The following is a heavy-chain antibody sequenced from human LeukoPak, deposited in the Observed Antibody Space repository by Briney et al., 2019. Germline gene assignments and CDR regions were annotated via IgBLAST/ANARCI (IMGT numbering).Heavy chain of an antibody. Sequence: GGSLRLSCAASGFTFSNYGMHWVRQAPGKGLEWVAFISYDGSKKYYADSVKGRLTISRGNAKNTLYLQMNTLRAEDTAVYYCAKRAGYSSAWNAADYWGQGTLVTVSS. CDR3: AKRAGYSSAWNAADY. V-gene: IGHV3-30*18. D-gene: IGHD6-19*01. CDR1: GFTFSNYG. J-gene: IGHJ4*02. CDR2: ISYDGSKK.